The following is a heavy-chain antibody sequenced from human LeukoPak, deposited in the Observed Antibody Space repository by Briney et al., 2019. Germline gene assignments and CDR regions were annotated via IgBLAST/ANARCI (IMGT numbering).Heavy chain of an antibody. CDR3: ARVGYVWGRYAFDI. CDR1: GYTFTSYG. V-gene: IGHV1-18*01. CDR2: ISAYNGNT. D-gene: IGHD3-16*01. J-gene: IGHJ3*02. Sequence: GASVKVSCKASGYTFTSYGISWVRQAPGQGLEWMGWISAYNGNTNYAQNLQGRVTMTTDTSTSTAYMELRSLRSDDTAVYYCARVGYVWGRYAFDIWGQGTMVTVSS.